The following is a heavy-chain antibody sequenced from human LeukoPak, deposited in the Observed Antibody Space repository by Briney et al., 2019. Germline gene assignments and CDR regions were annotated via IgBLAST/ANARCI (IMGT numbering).Heavy chain of an antibody. J-gene: IGHJ4*02. CDR1: GFTFSSYA. D-gene: IGHD1-26*01. CDR3: AKDKSVRYSGSFTYGDYFDY. V-gene: IGHV3-23*01. Sequence: GGSLRLSCAASGFTFSSYAMSWVRQAPGKGLEWVSTISGSGGSTYYADSVKGRFTISRDNSKNTPYLQMNSLRAEDTAVYYCAKDKSVRYSGSFTYGDYFDYWGQGTLVTVSS. CDR2: ISGSGGST.